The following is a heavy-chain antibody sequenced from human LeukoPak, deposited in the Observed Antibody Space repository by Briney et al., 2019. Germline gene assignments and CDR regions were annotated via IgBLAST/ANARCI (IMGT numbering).Heavy chain of an antibody. CDR2: INHSGST. J-gene: IGHJ4*02. V-gene: IGHV4-34*01. CDR3: ASRRGVVPAAISTSFDY. Sequence: SETLSLTCAVYGRSFSGYYWSWIRQPPGKGLEWIGEINHSGSTNYNPSLKSRVTISVDTSKNQFSLKLSSVTAADTAVYYCASRRGVVPAAISTSFDYWGQGTLVTVSS. D-gene: IGHD2-2*02. CDR1: GRSFSGYY.